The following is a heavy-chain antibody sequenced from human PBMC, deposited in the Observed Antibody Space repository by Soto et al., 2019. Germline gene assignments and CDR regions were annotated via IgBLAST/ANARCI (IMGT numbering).Heavy chain of an antibody. CDR2: ISYDGSNK. V-gene: IGHV3-30*18. CDR1: GFTFSSYG. J-gene: IGHJ3*02. D-gene: IGHD5-12*01. Sequence: QVQLVESGGGVVQPGRSLRLSCAASGFTFSSYGMHWVRQAPGKGLEWVAVISYDGSNKYYADSVKGRLTISRDNTKNTPYLQMNSLRGEETAVYYCAKDNGSGCDWLRVGDASDIWGQGTMVTVSS. CDR3: AKDNGSGCDWLRVGDASDI.